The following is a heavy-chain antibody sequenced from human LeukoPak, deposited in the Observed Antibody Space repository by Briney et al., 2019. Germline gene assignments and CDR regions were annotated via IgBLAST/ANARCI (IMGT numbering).Heavy chain of an antibody. CDR1: DGSISNSSYY. Sequence: SETLSLTCTVSDGSISNSSYYWGWIRQPPGKGLEWIGSIYYSGNTYYNPSLKSRVTISIDTSKNQFSLKLSSVTAADTAVYYCARLQVRMAAAATRDWGQGTLVTVSS. D-gene: IGHD6-13*01. CDR2: IYYSGNT. V-gene: IGHV4-39*01. J-gene: IGHJ4*02. CDR3: ARLQVRMAAAATRD.